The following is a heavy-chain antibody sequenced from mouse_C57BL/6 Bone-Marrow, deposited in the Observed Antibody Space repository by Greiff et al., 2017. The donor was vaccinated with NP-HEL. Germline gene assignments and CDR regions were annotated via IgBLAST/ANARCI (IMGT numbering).Heavy chain of an antibody. Sequence: QVHVKQSGPGLVQPSQSLSITCTVSGFSLTSYGVHWVRQSPGKGLEWLGVIWSGGSTDYNAAFISRLSISKDNSKSQVFFKMNSLQADDTAIYYCGGRAMDYWGQGTSVTVSS. CDR3: GGRAMDY. CDR2: IWSGGST. V-gene: IGHV2-2*01. J-gene: IGHJ4*01. CDR1: GFSLTSYG.